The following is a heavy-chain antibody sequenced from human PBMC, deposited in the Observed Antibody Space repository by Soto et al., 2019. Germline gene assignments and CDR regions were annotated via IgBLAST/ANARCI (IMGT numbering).Heavy chain of an antibody. J-gene: IGHJ4*02. CDR2: INAGNGNT. V-gene: IGHV1-3*01. CDR3: ARRGALTSYYYGYYFDY. D-gene: IGHD3-9*01. Sequence: ASVKVCCKAPGNTFAGSAMNSRRPSPAQNPESMGWINAGNGNTKYSQRFQGRVTITRDTSASTAYMELSSLTSEDTAVYYCARRGALTSYYYGYYFDYWGQGTLVTVSS. CDR1: GNTFAGSA.